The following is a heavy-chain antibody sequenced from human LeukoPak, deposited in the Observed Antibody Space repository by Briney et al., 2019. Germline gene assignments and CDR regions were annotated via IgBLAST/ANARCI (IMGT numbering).Heavy chain of an antibody. Sequence: GGSLRLSCAASGSTFSNAWMSWVRQAPGKGLEWVGRIKSKSDGGTVDYIAPVKGRFAISRDDAKKTLYLQMNSLKTEDTAVYYCSTDLHDYWGQGTLVTISS. V-gene: IGHV3-15*01. J-gene: IGHJ4*02. CDR2: IKSKSDGGTV. CDR1: GSTFSNAW. CDR3: STDLHDY.